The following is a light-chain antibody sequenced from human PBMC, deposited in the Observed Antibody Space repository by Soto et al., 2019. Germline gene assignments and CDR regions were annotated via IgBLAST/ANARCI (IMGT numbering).Light chain of an antibody. CDR2: DAS. CDR1: QSISHF. J-gene: IGKJ2*01. V-gene: IGKV1-5*01. Sequence: DIQMTQSPSTLSASVVDRVTITCRASQSISHFLAWYQQKPGKVPKLLIYDASNLGSGVPSRFSGSGSGTDFTLTISGLQPDDFTTYYCQHGYVAPYNFGQGTKVDIK. CDR3: QHGYVAPYN.